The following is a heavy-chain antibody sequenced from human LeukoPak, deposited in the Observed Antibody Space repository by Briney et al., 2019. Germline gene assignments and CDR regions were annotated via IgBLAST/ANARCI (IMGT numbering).Heavy chain of an antibody. D-gene: IGHD6-19*01. Sequence: WPGGSLRLSCAASGFTFDDYGVSWVRQAPGKGLEWVSGITWNGDSIGYADSVKGRFTISRDNAKNSLYLQMNSLRAEDTALYHCARWSFITVAATENYWGQGTLVTVSS. CDR2: ITWNGDSI. J-gene: IGHJ4*02. CDR3: ARWSFITVAATENY. CDR1: GFTFDDYG. V-gene: IGHV3-20*01.